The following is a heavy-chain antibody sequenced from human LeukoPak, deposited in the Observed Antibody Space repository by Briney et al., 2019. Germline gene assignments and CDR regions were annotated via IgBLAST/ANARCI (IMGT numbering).Heavy chain of an antibody. CDR1: GGSISSSSYY. J-gene: IGHJ4*02. D-gene: IGHD6-13*01. V-gene: IGHV4-39*07. CDR2: IYYSGST. CDR3: AGDESSSWGNFDY. Sequence: SETLSLTCTVSGGSISSSSYYWGWIRQPPGKGLEWIGSIYYSGSTYYNPSLKSRVTISVDTSKNQFSLKLSSVTAADTAVYYCAGDESSSWGNFDYWGQGTLVTVSS.